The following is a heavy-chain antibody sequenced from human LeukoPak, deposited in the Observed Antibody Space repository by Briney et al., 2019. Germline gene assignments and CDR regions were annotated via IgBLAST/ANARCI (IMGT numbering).Heavy chain of an antibody. CDR1: GFTFSTYS. Sequence: GGSLRLSCAASGFTFSTYSMNWVRQAPGKGLEWVSSISSSSSYIYYADTVKGRFTISRDNAKNSLYLQMSSLRAEDTAVYYCARDLYISSWTAFDYWGQGTLVTVSS. CDR3: ARDLYISSWTAFDY. D-gene: IGHD6-13*01. V-gene: IGHV3-21*01. J-gene: IGHJ4*02. CDR2: ISSSSSYI.